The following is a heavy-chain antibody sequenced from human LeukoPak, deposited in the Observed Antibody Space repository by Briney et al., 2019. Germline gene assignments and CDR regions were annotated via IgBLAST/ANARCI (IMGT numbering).Heavy chain of an antibody. J-gene: IGHJ4*02. Sequence: GSSVKVSCKASGGTFSSYAISWVRQAPGQGLEGMGGIIPIFGTANYAQKFQGRVTITADESTSTAYMELSSLRSEDTAVYYCARESSGSYGGYYFDYWGQGTLVTVSS. CDR2: IIPIFGTA. D-gene: IGHD3-10*01. CDR3: ARESSGSYGGYYFDY. V-gene: IGHV1-69*01. CDR1: GGTFSSYA.